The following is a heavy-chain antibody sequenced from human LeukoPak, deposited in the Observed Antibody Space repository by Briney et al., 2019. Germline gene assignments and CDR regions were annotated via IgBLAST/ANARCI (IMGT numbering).Heavy chain of an antibody. CDR1: GGSISSNSYY. D-gene: IGHD6-19*01. V-gene: IGHV4-39*07. CDR2: IYYSGST. CDR3: ARVQRSRIAVAGTLDY. J-gene: IGHJ4*02. Sequence: SETLSLTCTVSGGSISSNSYYWGWIRQPPGKGLGWIGSIYYSGSTYYNPSLKSRVTISVDRSKNQFSLKLSSVTAADTAVYYCARVQRSRIAVAGTLDYWGQGTLVTVSS.